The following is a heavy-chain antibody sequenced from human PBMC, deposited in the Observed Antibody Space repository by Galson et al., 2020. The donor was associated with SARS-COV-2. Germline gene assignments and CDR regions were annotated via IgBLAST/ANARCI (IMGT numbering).Heavy chain of an antibody. J-gene: IGHJ4*02. CDR3: ARVISRADSSGYNQYFDY. Sequence: ASVKVSCKASGYTFINYGFSWARQAPGQGLEWMGWISAYNANTNYAQKFQGRVTMTTDTSTSTAYMELRGLRSDDTAIYYCARVISRADSSGYNQYFDYWGQGTLVTVPS. CDR2: ISAYNANT. V-gene: IGHV1-18*04. D-gene: IGHD3-22*01. CDR1: GYTFINYG.